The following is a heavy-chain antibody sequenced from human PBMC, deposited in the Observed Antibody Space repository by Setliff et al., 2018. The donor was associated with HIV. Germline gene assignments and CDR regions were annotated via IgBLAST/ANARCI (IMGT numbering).Heavy chain of an antibody. J-gene: IGHJ5*02. CDR3: ARGTKLVWGRWFDP. CDR2: IKHSGRGT. Sequence: SETLSLTCAVYGGSFSDSYYNWIRQPLGKGLEWIGEIKHSGRGTNYNPSLKSRASISADTSKNQFSLRLSSVTAADTAVYYCARGTKLVWGRWFDPWGQGTLVTVSS. D-gene: IGHD6-6*01. V-gene: IGHV4-34*01. CDR1: GGSFSDSY.